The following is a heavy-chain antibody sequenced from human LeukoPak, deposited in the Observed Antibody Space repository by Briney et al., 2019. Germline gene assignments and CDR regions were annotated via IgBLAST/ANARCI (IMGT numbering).Heavy chain of an antibody. CDR3: ARAANSNAFDL. CDR1: GFTFSSYS. D-gene: IGHD2/OR15-2a*01. CDR2: ISSSSSYI. J-gene: IGHJ3*01. V-gene: IGHV3-21*01. Sequence: GGSLRLSCAASGFTFSSYSMNWVRQAPGKGLEWVSSISSSSSYIYYADSVKGRFTISRDNAKNSLYLQMNSLRAEDTAVYYCARAANSNAFDLWGQGTMVTVSS.